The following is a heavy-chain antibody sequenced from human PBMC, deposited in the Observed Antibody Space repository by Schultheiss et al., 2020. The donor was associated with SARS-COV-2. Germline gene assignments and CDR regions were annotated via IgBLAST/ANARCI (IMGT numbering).Heavy chain of an antibody. CDR2: IYYGGST. CDR1: GGSISSYY. V-gene: IGHV4-59*12. J-gene: IGHJ4*02. Sequence: SETLSLTCTVSGGSISSYYWSWIRQPPGKGLEWIGYIYYGGSTNYNPSLKSRVTISGDTSRNQFSLKLGSVTAADTAVYYCASDFLEGQADNWGQGTLVTVSS. D-gene: IGHD3-3*01. CDR3: ASDFLEGQADN.